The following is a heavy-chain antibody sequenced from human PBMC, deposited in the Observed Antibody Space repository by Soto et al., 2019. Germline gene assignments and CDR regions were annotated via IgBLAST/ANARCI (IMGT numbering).Heavy chain of an antibody. J-gene: IGHJ4*02. V-gene: IGHV3-23*01. CDR3: AKDQEHQFLYTN. CDR2: ISGSGVST. CDR1: GFTFSSYA. D-gene: IGHD3-16*01. Sequence: GGSLRLSCAASGFTFSSYAMSWVRQAPGKGLEWVSAISGSGVSTYYADSVKGRFTISRDNSKNTLYLQMNSLRAEDTAVYYCAKDQEHQFLYTNWGQGTLVTVSS.